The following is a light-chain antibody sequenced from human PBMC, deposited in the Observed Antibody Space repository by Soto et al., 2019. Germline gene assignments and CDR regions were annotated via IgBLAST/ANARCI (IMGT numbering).Light chain of an antibody. CDR2: AND. CDR3: ESWDNSLRVVV. CDR1: SPNIGDNY. V-gene: IGLV1-51*02. J-gene: IGLJ3*02. Sequence: QSVLTQPPSVSAAPGQRVTISCSGSSPNIGDNYVSWYQQLPGTAPKLLIYANDQRPSGIPDRFSGSKSGTSATLGITGLQTGDEADYFCESWDNSLRVVVFGGGTKLTVL.